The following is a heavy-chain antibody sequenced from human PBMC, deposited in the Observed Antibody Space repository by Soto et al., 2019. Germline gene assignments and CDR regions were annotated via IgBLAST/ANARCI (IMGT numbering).Heavy chain of an antibody. CDR2: ISSSSSYI. Sequence: PGGSLRLSCAASGFTFSSYSMNWVRQAPGKGLEWVSSISSSSSYIYYADSVKGRFTISRDNSENSLYLQLDSLRDEDTAVYYCARASHDYGALDYWGQGALVTVSS. J-gene: IGHJ4*02. D-gene: IGHD4-17*01. CDR1: GFTFSSYS. V-gene: IGHV3-21*01. CDR3: ARASHDYGALDY.